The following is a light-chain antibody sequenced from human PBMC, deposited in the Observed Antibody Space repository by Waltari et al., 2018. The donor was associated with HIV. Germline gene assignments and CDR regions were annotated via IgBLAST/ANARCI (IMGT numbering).Light chain of an antibody. CDR3: QQYGNSPIT. Sequence: DIVLPQSPDTPSLSPGERATLSCRASKTIKNNYLAWYQHKPGKAPRLLISGTSNRAAGVPARFSGSGSGTDFTLIISRLEPDDCGVYYCQQYGNSPITFGQGTRLEI. CDR1: KTIKNNY. V-gene: IGKV3-20*01. CDR2: GTS. J-gene: IGKJ5*01.